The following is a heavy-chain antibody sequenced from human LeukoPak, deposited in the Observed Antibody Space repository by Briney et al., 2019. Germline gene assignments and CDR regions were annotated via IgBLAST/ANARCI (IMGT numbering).Heavy chain of an antibody. J-gene: IGHJ4*02. Sequence: SETLSLTCTVSGGSISSYYWSWIRQPPGKGLEWIGYIYYSGSTNYNPSLKSRVTISVDTSKNQFYLKLSSVTAAETAVYYCASRSGSYLFFDYWGQGTLVTVSS. CDR3: ASRSGSYLFFDY. V-gene: IGHV4-59*01. CDR1: GGSISSYY. CDR2: IYYSGST. D-gene: IGHD1-26*01.